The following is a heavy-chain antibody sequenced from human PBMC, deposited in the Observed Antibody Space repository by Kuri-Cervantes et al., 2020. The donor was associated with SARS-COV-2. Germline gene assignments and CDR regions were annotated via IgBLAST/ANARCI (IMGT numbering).Heavy chain of an antibody. CDR2: INPNSGGT. V-gene: IGHV1-2*04. D-gene: IGHD3-10*01. CDR3: ATGMVRGLIQSYYYGMDV. CDR1: GYTFSDYY. Sequence: ASVKVSCKASGYTFSDYYMYWVRQAPGQGLEWMGWINPNSGGTNYAQKFQGWVTMTRDTSISTAYMELSRLRSDDTAVYHCATGMVRGLIQSYYYGMDVWGQGTTVTVSS. J-gene: IGHJ6*02.